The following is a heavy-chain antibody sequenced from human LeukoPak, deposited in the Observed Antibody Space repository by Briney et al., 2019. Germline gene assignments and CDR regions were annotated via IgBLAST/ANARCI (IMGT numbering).Heavy chain of an antibody. D-gene: IGHD1-14*01. CDR1: GFTFSSYR. CDR3: ARDLNHYYGMDV. CDR2: ITSRSSTI. Sequence: GSLRLSCAASGFTFSSYRMNWVRQAPGKGLEWVSYITSRSSTIYCADSVKGRFTISRDNAKNSLYLQMNSLRAEDTAVYYCARDLNHYYGMDVWGQGTTVTVSS. V-gene: IGHV3-48*04. J-gene: IGHJ6*02.